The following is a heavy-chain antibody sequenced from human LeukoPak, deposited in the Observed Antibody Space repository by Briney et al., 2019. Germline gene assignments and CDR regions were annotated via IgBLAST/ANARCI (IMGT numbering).Heavy chain of an antibody. CDR2: ISSSSSYI. Sequence: PGGSLRLSCAASGFTFSSYSMNWVRQAPGKGLEWVSSISSSSSYIYYADSVKGRFTISRDNAKNSLYLQMNSLRAEDTAVYYCAREKYGYSSGYYYYYMDVWGKGTTVTVSS. D-gene: IGHD6-13*01. CDR1: GFTFSSYS. V-gene: IGHV3-21*01. CDR3: AREKYGYSSGYYYYYMDV. J-gene: IGHJ6*03.